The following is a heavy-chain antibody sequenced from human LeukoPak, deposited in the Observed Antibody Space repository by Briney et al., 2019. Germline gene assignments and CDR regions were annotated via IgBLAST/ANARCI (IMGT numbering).Heavy chain of an antibody. V-gene: IGHV4-59*08. Sequence: SETLPLTCTVSGGSISSYYWSWIRQPPGKGLEWIGYIYYSGSTNYNPSLKSRVTISADTSKNQFSLKLSSVTAADTAVYFCARHEGYSYAFAYWGQGTLVTVSS. J-gene: IGHJ4*02. CDR3: ARHEGYSYAFAY. CDR2: IYYSGST. D-gene: IGHD5-18*01. CDR1: GGSISSYY.